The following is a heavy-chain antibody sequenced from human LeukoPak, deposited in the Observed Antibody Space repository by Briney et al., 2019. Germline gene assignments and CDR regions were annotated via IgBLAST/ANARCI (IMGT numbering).Heavy chain of an antibody. D-gene: IGHD5-18*01. V-gene: IGHV3-48*01. CDR1: GFIFSTFS. CDR2: ISDSSTV. Sequence: PGGSLRLSCAASGFIFSTFSVNWVRQAPGRGLKWVSYISDSSTVYYADSVKGRFTISRDNAENSLYLQMNSLRAEDTAVYYCARSTAMSLAVYGMDVWGQGTTVTVSS. J-gene: IGHJ6*02. CDR3: ARSTAMSLAVYGMDV.